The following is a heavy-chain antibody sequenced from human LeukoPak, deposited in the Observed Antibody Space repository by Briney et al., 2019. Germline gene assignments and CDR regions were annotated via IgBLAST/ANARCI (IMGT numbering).Heavy chain of an antibody. CDR2: MNPNSGNT. J-gene: IGHJ4*02. Sequence: ASVKVSCKASGYTFTSYDINWVRQATGQGLEWMGWMNPNSGNTGYAQKFQGRVTMTRKTSISTAYMELSSLRSEDTAVYYCARHPTTIAAAGSDYWGQGTLVTVSS. V-gene: IGHV1-8*01. D-gene: IGHD6-13*01. CDR3: ARHPTTIAAAGSDY. CDR1: GYTFTSYD.